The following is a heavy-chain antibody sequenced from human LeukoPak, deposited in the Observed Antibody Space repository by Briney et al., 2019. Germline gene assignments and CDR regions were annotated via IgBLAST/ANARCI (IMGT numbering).Heavy chain of an antibody. Sequence: SETLSLTCTVSRGSISSYYWYWIRQPPGKGLEWIGHIYYSGSTNYNPSLKSRVTMSVNTSKNQFSLKLSSVTAADTAVYYCARARGDYDFWRGTDYYYYMDVWGKGTTVTVSS. CDR2: IYYSGST. J-gene: IGHJ6*03. CDR3: ARARGDYDFWRGTDYYYYMDV. V-gene: IGHV4-59*01. D-gene: IGHD3-3*01. CDR1: RGSISSYY.